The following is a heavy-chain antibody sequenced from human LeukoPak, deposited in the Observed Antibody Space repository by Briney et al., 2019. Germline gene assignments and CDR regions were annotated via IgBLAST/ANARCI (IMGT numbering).Heavy chain of an antibody. V-gene: IGHV4-34*01. CDR3: ARGRAYGSGSYPLLA. Sequence: PSETLSLTCAVYGGSFSGYYWSGIRQPPGKGLEWSGEINHSGSTNYSPPLKSRVTISVDTSKNQFSLKLSSVTAADTAVYYCARGRAYGSGSYPLLAWGQGTLVTVSS. D-gene: IGHD3-10*01. CDR1: GGSFSGYY. J-gene: IGHJ4*02. CDR2: INHSGST.